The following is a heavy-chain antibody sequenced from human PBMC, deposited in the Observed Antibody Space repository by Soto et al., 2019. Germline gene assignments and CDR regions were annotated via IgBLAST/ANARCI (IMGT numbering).Heavy chain of an antibody. J-gene: IGHJ4*02. CDR2: IIPIFGTA. CDR1: GGTFSSYA. CDR3: ARGVYYGSGSLPFDY. D-gene: IGHD3-10*01. V-gene: IGHV1-69*13. Sequence: SVKVSCKASGGTFSSYAISWVRQAPGQGLEWMGGIIPIFGTANYAQKFQGRVTITADESTSTAYMELSSLRSEDTAVYYCARGVYYGSGSLPFDYWGQGTLVTVSS.